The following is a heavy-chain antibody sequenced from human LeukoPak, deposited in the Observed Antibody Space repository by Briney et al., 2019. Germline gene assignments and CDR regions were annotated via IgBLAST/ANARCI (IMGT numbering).Heavy chain of an antibody. CDR1: GIHFTGYW. D-gene: IGHD3-3*01. Sequence: GESLEISCQGSGIHFTGYWISWGRPMPGKGLEWMGKNNPCGSYTNLSPSFQGHVTTSPNKSINTAYLQWSSLKASDTAMYYCAAMGSAYYGDFDYWGQGTLVTVSS. CDR3: AAMGSAYYGDFDY. CDR2: NNPCGSYT. J-gene: IGHJ4*02. V-gene: IGHV5-10-1*01.